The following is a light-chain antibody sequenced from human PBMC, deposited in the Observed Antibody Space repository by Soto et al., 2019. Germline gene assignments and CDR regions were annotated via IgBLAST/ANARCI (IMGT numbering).Light chain of an antibody. CDR2: AAS. CDR3: QQYYSYPRT. V-gene: IGKV1-8*01. Sequence: AIRMTQSPSSFSASTGDRVTITCRASQDISTYLAWYQQKAGKAPKLLIYAASTLQTGVPSRFSGSASGTDFTLTISYLQSEDFAIYYCQQYYSYPRTFGQGTKVEIK. J-gene: IGKJ1*01. CDR1: QDISTY.